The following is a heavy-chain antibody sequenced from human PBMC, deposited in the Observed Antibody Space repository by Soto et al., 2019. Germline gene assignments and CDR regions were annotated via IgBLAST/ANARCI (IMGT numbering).Heavy chain of an antibody. Sequence: ASVKVSCKASGYTFTSYGISWVRQAPGQGLEWMGWISAYNGNTNYAQKLQGRVTMTTDTSTSTAYMELRSLRSDDTAVYYCVTRSIAARPFYYYGMDVWGQGTTVTVSS. CDR1: GYTFTSYG. D-gene: IGHD6-6*01. CDR2: ISAYNGNT. CDR3: VTRSIAARPFYYYGMDV. J-gene: IGHJ6*02. V-gene: IGHV1-18*01.